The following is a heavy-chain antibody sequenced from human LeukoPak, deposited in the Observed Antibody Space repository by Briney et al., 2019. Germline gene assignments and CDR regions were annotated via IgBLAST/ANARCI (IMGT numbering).Heavy chain of an antibody. CDR1: GFTFSSYA. J-gene: IGHJ4*02. Sequence: PGGSLRLSCAASGFTFSSYAMSWVRQAPGKGLEWVSAISDGGGSTYYADSVKGRFTISRDNAKNTLYLQMNSLRAEDTAVYYCAKVGGGYRGSYSYRGYFDYWGQGTLVTVSS. D-gene: IGHD1-26*01. CDR3: AKVGGGYRGSYSYRGYFDY. V-gene: IGHV3-23*01. CDR2: ISDGGGST.